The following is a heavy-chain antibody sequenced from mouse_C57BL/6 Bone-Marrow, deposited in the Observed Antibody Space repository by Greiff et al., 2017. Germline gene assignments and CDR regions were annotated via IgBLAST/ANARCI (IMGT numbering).Heavy chain of an antibody. Sequence: VQLQQPGAELVKPGASVKLSCTASGYTFTSYGMHWVKQRPGQGLEWIGMIHPNSGSTNYNEKVKSKVTLTVDKSSSTAYMQLSSLTSEDSAVYYCARDYDYDGLLAYWGQGTLVTVSA. J-gene: IGHJ3*01. CDR2: IHPNSGST. CDR1: GYTFTSYG. CDR3: ARDYDYDGLLAY. D-gene: IGHD2-4*01. V-gene: IGHV1-64*01.